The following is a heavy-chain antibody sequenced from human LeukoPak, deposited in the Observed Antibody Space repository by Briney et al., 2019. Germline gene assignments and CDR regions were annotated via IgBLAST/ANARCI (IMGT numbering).Heavy chain of an antibody. D-gene: IGHD6-19*01. Sequence: GSSVKVSCKASGGPFSSYAINWVRQAPGQGLQWMGWISVYNGNTNYAQKFRGRVTMTTDTSTSTAYMELRSLRSDDTAVYYCAREVGSSDWYEDYFDYWGQGTLVTVSS. V-gene: IGHV1-18*01. CDR1: GGPFSSYA. CDR3: AREVGSSDWYEDYFDY. CDR2: ISVYNGNT. J-gene: IGHJ4*02.